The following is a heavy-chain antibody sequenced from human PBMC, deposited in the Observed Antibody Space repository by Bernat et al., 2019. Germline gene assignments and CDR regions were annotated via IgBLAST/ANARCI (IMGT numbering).Heavy chain of an antibody. CDR1: GGSISSSSYY. CDR3: ARHREQWLVRPLSFDY. D-gene: IGHD6-19*01. V-gene: IGHV4-39*01. Sequence: QLQLQESGPGLVKPSETLSLTCTVSGGSISSSSYYWGWIRQPPGKGLEWIVSIYYSGSTYYNPSLKSRVTISVDTSKNQFSLELGSVTAADSAVYYCARHREQWLVRPLSFDYWGQGTLITVSS. J-gene: IGHJ4*02. CDR2: IYYSGST.